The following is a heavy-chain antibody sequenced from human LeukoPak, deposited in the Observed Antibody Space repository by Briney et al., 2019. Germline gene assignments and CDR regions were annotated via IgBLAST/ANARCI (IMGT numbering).Heavy chain of an antibody. Sequence: GGSLRLSCAASGFTFSSYSFNWVRQAPGKGLEWVSYISAAHNNRYYAESVKGRFTISRDNVKNSLFLQMNSLRDEDTAMYYCLRDLDYGGNPDFWGQGTLVTVSS. D-gene: IGHD4-23*01. CDR2: ISAAHNNR. CDR1: GFTFSSYS. V-gene: IGHV3-48*02. CDR3: LRDLDYGGNPDF. J-gene: IGHJ4*02.